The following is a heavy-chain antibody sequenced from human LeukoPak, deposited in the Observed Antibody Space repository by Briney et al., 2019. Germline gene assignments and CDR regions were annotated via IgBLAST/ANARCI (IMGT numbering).Heavy chain of an antibody. Sequence: GRSLRLSCEVSGLIFETYGMHWVRQAPGKGLEWVGVISKNGSSTYYGDSVKGRFTISRDNTNNTLSLQMNGLTTEDTGVYFCVKGRRGSSYVHYFDSWGQGTLVTVSS. CDR2: ISKNGSST. V-gene: IGHV3-30*18. CDR1: GLIFETYG. D-gene: IGHD5-18*01. CDR3: VKGRRGSSYVHYFDS. J-gene: IGHJ4*02.